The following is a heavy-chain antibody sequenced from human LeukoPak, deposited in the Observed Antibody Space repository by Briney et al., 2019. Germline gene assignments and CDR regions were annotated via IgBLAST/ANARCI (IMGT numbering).Heavy chain of an antibody. CDR1: GFTFSSYW. CDR3: ARDGTYYYDSSDYPDY. Sequence: RESLRLSCAASGFTFSSYWMHWGRQAPGKGLVGVSRTNRDGSSTSYADSVKGRLTISRDNAKNTLYLEMNSLRAEDTAVYYCARDGTYYYDSSDYPDYWGQGTLVT. CDR2: TNRDGSST. V-gene: IGHV3-74*01. J-gene: IGHJ4*02. D-gene: IGHD3-22*01.